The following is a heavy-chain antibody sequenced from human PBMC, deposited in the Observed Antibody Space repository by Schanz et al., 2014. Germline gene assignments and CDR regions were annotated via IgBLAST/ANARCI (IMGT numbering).Heavy chain of an antibody. CDR1: GGTFSSFG. CDR2: IIPSLGLA. J-gene: IGHJ4*02. CDR3: ARGGYSSGWYDRDIAHFDS. D-gene: IGHD6-19*01. V-gene: IGHV1-69*04. Sequence: VQLEQSGAEVKKPGSSVKVSCKASGGTFSSFGINWVRQAPGQGLEWMGRIIPSLGLAKYEQKFQDKVTITADTSTTTAYMELSGLRSEDTAVYYCARGGYSSGWYDRDIAHFDSWGQGTLVVVSS.